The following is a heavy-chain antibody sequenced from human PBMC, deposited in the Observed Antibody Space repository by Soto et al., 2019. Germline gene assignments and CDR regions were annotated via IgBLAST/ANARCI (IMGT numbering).Heavy chain of an antibody. J-gene: IGHJ6*03. Sequence: GESLKISCKGSGYSFTSYWIGWVRQMPGKGLEWMGIIYPGDSDTRYSPSFQGQVTISADKSISTAYLQWSSLKASDTAMYYCARGAVAGTRYYYYYMDVWGKGTTVTVSS. CDR2: IYPGDSDT. D-gene: IGHD6-19*01. V-gene: IGHV5-51*01. CDR1: GYSFTSYW. CDR3: ARGAVAGTRYYYYYMDV.